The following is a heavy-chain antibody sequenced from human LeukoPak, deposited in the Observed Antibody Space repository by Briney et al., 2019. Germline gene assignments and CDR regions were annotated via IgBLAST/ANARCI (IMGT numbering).Heavy chain of an antibody. D-gene: IGHD2-2*01. J-gene: IGHJ6*03. V-gene: IGHV4-34*01. CDR2: INHSGGT. CDR3: ARGLGGNCSSTSCRTYYMDV. CDR1: GGSFSGYY. Sequence: SETLSLTCAVYGGSFSGYYWSWIRQPPGKGLEWIGEINHSGGTNYNPSLKSRVTISVDTSKNQFSLKLSSVTAADTAVYYCARGLGGNCSSTSCRTYYMDVWGKGTTVTVSS.